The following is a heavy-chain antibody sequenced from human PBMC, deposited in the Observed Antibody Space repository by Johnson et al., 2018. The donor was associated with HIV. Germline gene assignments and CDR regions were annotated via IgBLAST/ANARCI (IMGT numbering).Heavy chain of an antibody. CDR1: GFTFSSYG. J-gene: IGHJ3*02. D-gene: IGHD4-23*01. CDR3: ARDYGGNPRGAFDI. V-gene: IGHV3-30*19. CDR2: ISYDGRNR. Sequence: QVQLMESGGGVVQPGRSLRLSCAASGFTFSSYGMHWVRQAPGKGLEWVALISYDGRNRYYGDSVKGRFTISRDNAKNSLYLQMNSLRAEDTALYYCARDYGGNPRGAFDIWGQGTMVTVSS.